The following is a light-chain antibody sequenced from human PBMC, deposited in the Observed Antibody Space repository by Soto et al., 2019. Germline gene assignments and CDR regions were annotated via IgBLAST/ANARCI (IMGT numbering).Light chain of an antibody. CDR3: QQYSHLIT. CDR2: DAS. J-gene: IGKJ5*01. CDR1: QDISNY. Sequence: DIQTTQSPSSLSAPVGDRVTITCQASQDISNYLNWYQQKLGKAPKLLIYDASNLETGVPSRFSGSGSGTDFTFTISSLQPEDIATYYCQQYSHLITFGQGTRLEIK. V-gene: IGKV1-33*01.